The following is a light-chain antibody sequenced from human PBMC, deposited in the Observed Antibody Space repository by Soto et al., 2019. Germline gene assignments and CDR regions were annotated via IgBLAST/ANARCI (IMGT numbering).Light chain of an antibody. V-gene: IGLV2-14*01. CDR2: DVN. CDR1: SSDVGGYNY. J-gene: IGLJ2*01. CDR3: SSYTSSSTVVV. Sequence: QSALTQPASVSGSPGQSITISCTGTSSDVGGYNYVSWYQQHPGKAPKLMIYDVNNRPSGVSNRFSGSKSGNTASLTISGLQAEDVADYYCSSYTSSSTVVVFGGGTKLTVL.